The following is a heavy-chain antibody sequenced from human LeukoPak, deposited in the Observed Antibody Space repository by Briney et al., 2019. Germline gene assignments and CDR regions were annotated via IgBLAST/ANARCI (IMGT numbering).Heavy chain of an antibody. J-gene: IGHJ4*02. CDR3: SAAAGTKDY. D-gene: IGHD6-13*01. CDR2: ISSSGSTI. V-gene: IGHV3-11*01. Sequence: GSLRLSCAASGFTFSDYYMSWIRQAPGKGLEWVSYISSSGSTIYYADSVKGRFTISRHNSKNTLYLQMNSLRAEDTAVYYCSAAAGTKDYWGQGTLVTVSS. CDR1: GFTFSDYY.